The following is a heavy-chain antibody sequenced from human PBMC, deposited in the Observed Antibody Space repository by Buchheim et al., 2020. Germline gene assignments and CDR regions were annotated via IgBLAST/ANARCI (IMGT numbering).Heavy chain of an antibody. D-gene: IGHD1-26*01. J-gene: IGHJ4*02. CDR3: ARAGEITSGSYSFDY. CDR1: GDSISSGDYY. CDR2: IYHSGST. V-gene: IGHV4-30-4*08. Sequence: QVQLQESGPGLVKPSQTLSLTCTVSGDSISSGDYYWSWIRQHPEKGLEWIGYIYHSGSTRYNPSFQSRVTISVDRSKNQFSLKLSSVTAADTAVYYCARAGEITSGSYSFDYWGQGTL.